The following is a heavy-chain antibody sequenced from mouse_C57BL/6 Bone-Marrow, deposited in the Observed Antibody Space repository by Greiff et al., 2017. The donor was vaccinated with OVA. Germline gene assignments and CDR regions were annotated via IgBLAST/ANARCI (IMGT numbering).Heavy chain of an antibody. D-gene: IGHD2-5*01. V-gene: IGHV6-3*01. CDR1: GFTFSNYW. CDR3: TGSIYYSNTWFAY. Sequence: EVKVEESGGGLVQPGGSMKLSCVASGFTFSNYWMNWVRQSPEKGLEWVAQIRLKSDNYATHYAESVKGRFTISRDDSKSSVYLQMNNLRAEDTGIYYCTGSIYYSNTWFAYWGQGTLVTVSA. J-gene: IGHJ3*01. CDR2: IRLKSDNYAT.